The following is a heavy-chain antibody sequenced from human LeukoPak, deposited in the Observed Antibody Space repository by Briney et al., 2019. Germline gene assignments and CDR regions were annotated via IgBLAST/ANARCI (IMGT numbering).Heavy chain of an antibody. CDR1: GFTFSNFP. V-gene: IGHV3-7*03. J-gene: IGHJ4*02. Sequence: GGSLRLSCAASGFTFSNFPMTWVRQAPGKGLEWVADIKEDGSEKYYVDSVKGRFTISRDNAKNSLFLQMDSLRSEDTAVYYCVKNSGWYRLDCWGQGTLVTVSS. D-gene: IGHD6-13*01. CDR3: VKNSGWYRLDC. CDR2: IKEDGSEK.